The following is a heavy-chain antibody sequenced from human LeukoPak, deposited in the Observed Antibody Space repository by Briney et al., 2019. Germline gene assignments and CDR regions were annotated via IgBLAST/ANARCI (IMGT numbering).Heavy chain of an antibody. CDR2: INSDGSST. D-gene: IGHD3-22*01. Sequence: GGSLRLSCAASGFTFSSYWMHWVRQAPGKGLVWVSRINSDGSSTSHADSVKGRFTISRDNAKNTLYLQMNSLRAEDTAVYYCARDIKPGYYDSSGYFLWGQGTLVTVSS. CDR1: GFTFSSYW. J-gene: IGHJ4*02. CDR3: ARDIKPGYYDSSGYFL. V-gene: IGHV3-74*01.